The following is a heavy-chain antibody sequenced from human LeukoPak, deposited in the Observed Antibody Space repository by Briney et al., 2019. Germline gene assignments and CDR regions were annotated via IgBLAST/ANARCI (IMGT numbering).Heavy chain of an antibody. CDR1: GGSISSSAYY. J-gene: IGHJ4*02. CDR2: ISYSGST. D-gene: IGHD1-26*01. CDR3: ATYSGTFYLQFDY. V-gene: IGHV4-39*01. Sequence: SETLSLTCTVSGGSISSSAYYWGWIRQPPGKGLEWIGSISYSGSTCHNPPLKSRVTISVDTSKNRFSLKLISVTAADTAVYYCATYSGTFYLQFDYWGQGTLVTVSS.